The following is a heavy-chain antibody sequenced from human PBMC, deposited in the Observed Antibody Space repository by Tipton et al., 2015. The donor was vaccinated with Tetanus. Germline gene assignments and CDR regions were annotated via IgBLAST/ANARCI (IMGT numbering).Heavy chain of an antibody. Sequence: QLVQSGAEVKKPGASVKVSCKASGYTFTGYYMHWVRQAPGQGLEWMGWINPNSGGTNYAQKFQGGVTMTRDTSISTAYMELSRLRSDDTAVYYCARDEAIAAAGTFDYYYGMDVWGQGTAVTVSS. CDR1: GYTFTGYY. CDR2: INPNSGGT. V-gene: IGHV1-2*02. J-gene: IGHJ6*02. D-gene: IGHD6-13*01. CDR3: ARDEAIAAAGTFDYYYGMDV.